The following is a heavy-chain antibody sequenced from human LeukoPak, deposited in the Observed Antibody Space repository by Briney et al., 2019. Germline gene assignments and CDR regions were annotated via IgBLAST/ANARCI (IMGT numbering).Heavy chain of an antibody. CDR1: GGSISSSSYY. D-gene: IGHD3-9*01. Sequence: SETLSLTCTVSGGSISSSSYYWGWIRQPPGKGLEWIGSIYYSGSTYYNPSLKSRVTISVDTSKNQFSLKLSSVIAADTAVYYCARHRIARYYDILTGAFDIWGQGTMVTVSS. J-gene: IGHJ3*02. CDR3: ARHRIARYYDILTGAFDI. CDR2: IYYSGST. V-gene: IGHV4-39*01.